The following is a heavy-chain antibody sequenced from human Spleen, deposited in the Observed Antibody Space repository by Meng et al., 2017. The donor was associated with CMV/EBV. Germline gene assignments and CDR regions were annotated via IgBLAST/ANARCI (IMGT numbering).Heavy chain of an antibody. J-gene: IGHJ6*02. CDR3: ARTHSFWSGYYSVRFDP. CDR1: GYTFTDYY. Sequence: ASVKVSCKASGYTFTDYYIHWVRQAPGQGLEWMGWINPNSGGTNYAQNFQSRVAMTRDTSISTAYMELSRLRSDDTAVYYCARTHSFWSGYYSVRFDPWGQGTTVTVSS. CDR2: INPNSGGT. D-gene: IGHD3-3*01. V-gene: IGHV1-2*02.